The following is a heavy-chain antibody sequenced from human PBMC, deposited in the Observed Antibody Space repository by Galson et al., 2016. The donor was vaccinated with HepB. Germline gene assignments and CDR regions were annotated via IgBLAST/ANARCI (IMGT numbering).Heavy chain of an antibody. CDR3: ARTEGTAYYYSMDV. Sequence: PALVKPTQTLTLTCAFSGFSLKTGGVAVAWVRQPPGKALEWLALIFWDGDKRYRPSLSSRLTITKDTSTNQVVLTMTNVDPVDTATYYCARTEGTAYYYSMDVWGEGTTVTVSS. CDR2: IFWDGDK. J-gene: IGHJ6*02. D-gene: IGHD2-8*02. CDR1: GFSLKTGGVA. V-gene: IGHV2-5*02.